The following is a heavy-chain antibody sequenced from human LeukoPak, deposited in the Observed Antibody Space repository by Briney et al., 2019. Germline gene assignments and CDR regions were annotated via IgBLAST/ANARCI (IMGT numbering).Heavy chain of an antibody. D-gene: IGHD3-22*01. J-gene: IGHJ4*02. CDR3: ARGPAEGYYDSSGYYFGAFDY. CDR1: GGSFSGYY. Sequence: PSETLSLTCAVYGGSFSGYYWSWIRQPPGKGLEWIGEINHSGSTNYNPSLKSRVTISVDTSKNQFSLKLSSVTAADTAVYYCARGPAEGYYDSSGYYFGAFDYWGQGTLVTVSS. CDR2: INHSGST. V-gene: IGHV4-34*01.